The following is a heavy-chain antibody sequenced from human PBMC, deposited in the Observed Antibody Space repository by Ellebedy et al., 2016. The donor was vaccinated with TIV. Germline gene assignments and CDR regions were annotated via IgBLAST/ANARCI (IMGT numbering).Heavy chain of an antibody. CDR2: IYHSGST. V-gene: IGHV4-4*02. CDR3: ASHIRGWFDP. J-gene: IGHJ5*02. D-gene: IGHD2-2*02. Sequence: GSLRLSXAVSGGSISSSNWWSWVRQPPGKGLEWIGEIYHSGSTNYNPSLKSRVTISVDKSKNQFSLKLSSVTAADTAVYYCASHIRGWFDPWGQGTLVTVSS. CDR1: GGSISSSNW.